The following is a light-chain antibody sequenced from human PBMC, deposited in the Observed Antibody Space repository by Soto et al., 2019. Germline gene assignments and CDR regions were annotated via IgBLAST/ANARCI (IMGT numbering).Light chain of an antibody. CDR2: AAS. Sequence: DIQMTQSPSSLSAYVEDRVTITCRTSQTISDYLNWYQHKPGKAPKLLIYAASSLQSGVPSRFSGSGSGTDFTLTISSLQPEDFATYYCQQANSFPLTFGGGAKVDI. CDR3: QQANSFPLT. CDR1: QTISDY. J-gene: IGKJ4*01. V-gene: IGKV1-39*01.